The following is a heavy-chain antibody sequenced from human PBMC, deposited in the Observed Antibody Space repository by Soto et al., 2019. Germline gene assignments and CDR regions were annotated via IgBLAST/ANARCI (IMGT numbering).Heavy chain of an antibody. CDR3: AIERWMDIVATNNYYYYGMDV. CDR2: IYYSGST. D-gene: IGHD5-12*01. Sequence: QVQLQESGPGLVKPSQTLSLTCTVSGGSISSGDYYWSWIRQPPGKGLEWIGYIYYSGSTYYNPSLKIRVTISVDTSKNQFSLKLSSVTAADTAVYYCAIERWMDIVATNNYYYYGMDVWGQGTTVTVSS. CDR1: GGSISSGDYY. J-gene: IGHJ6*02. V-gene: IGHV4-30-4*01.